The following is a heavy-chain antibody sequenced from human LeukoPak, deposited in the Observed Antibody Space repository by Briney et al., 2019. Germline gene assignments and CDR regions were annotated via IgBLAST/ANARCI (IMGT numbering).Heavy chain of an antibody. CDR3: ARHKDYYYSYMDV. CDR1: GDSLSTSSYY. Sequence: PSQTLSLTCSVSGDSLSTSSYYWDWFRQPPGKGLEWIGTIYYSGSTYYNPSLTSRVTISVDTSKNQFSLKLSSVTAADTAVYYCARHKDYYYSYMDVWGKGTTVTISS. J-gene: IGHJ6*03. CDR2: IYYSGST. V-gene: IGHV4-39*01.